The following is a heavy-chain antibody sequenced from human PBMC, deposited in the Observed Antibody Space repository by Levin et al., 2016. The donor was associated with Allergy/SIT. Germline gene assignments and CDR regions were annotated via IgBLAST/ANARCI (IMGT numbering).Heavy chain of an antibody. CDR1: GFTFSDYS. CDR2: TDKRGDTR. CDR3: TAYYFGSG. J-gene: IGHJ4*02. V-gene: IGHV3-23*01. Sequence: GGSLRLSCAASGFTFSDYSMSWVRQAPGKGLEWVSATDKRGDTRLYADSVKGRFIISRDNSKNTLYLQMNSLRAEDTAIYYCTAYYFGSGWGQGTLVTVSS. D-gene: IGHD3-10*01.